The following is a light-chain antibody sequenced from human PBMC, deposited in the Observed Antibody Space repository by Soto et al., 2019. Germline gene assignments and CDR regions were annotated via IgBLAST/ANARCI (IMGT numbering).Light chain of an antibody. CDR2: AVS. CDR3: ISYTDRQSYL. V-gene: IGLV2-14*03. Sequence: QSVLTQPASVSGPPGQSITISCSGTSSDIGSYDHVAWYQQFPGKSPKLIIYAVSDRPSGVSDRFSGSKSGISASLTISGLQTEDEADYYCISYTDRQSYLFGTGTKVTV. J-gene: IGLJ1*01. CDR1: SSDIGSYDH.